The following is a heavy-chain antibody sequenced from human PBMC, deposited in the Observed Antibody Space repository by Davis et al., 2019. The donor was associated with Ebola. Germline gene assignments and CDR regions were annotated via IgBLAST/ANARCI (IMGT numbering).Heavy chain of an antibody. V-gene: IGHV1-8*01. CDR3: ARGLSCGGDCYRNWFDP. J-gene: IGHJ5*02. CDR1: GYTFTSYD. D-gene: IGHD2-21*02. Sequence: ASVKVSCRASGYTFTSYDINWVRQATGQGLEWMGWMNPNSGNTGYAQKFQGRVTMTRNTSISTAYMELSSLRSEDTAVYYCARGLSCGGDCYRNWFDPWGQGTLVTVSS. CDR2: MNPNSGNT.